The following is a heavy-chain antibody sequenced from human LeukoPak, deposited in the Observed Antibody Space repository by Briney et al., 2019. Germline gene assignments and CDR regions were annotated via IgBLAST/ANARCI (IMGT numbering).Heavy chain of an antibody. J-gene: IGHJ4*02. CDR2: VGATDGST. D-gene: IGHD3-10*01. CDR1: GFPFAVDA. CDR3: GKDFTKSYGSGTYYNGIEY. V-gene: IGHV3-43*02. Sequence: RGSLRLPCAAPGFPFAVDATHCVPQGPGEGLEWVLLVGATDGSTHYAGPVKVRFPISRDNSKNTLFLQMNSLRTQDTALIYCGKDFTKSYGSGTYYNGIEYWGRGTLVTVSS.